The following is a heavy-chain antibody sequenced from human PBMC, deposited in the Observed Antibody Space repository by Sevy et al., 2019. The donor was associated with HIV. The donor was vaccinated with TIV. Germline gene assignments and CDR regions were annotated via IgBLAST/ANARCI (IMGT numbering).Heavy chain of an antibody. J-gene: IGHJ4*02. Sequence: GGSLRLSCAASGFTFSSYWMSWVRQAPGKGLEWVANIKQDGSEKYYVDSLKGRFTISRDSAKNSLDLQMNSLRAEDTAVYYCARCLTYYDFLTGYVHTYCDYWGQGTLVTVSS. D-gene: IGHD3-9*01. CDR1: GFTFSSYW. V-gene: IGHV3-7*01. CDR3: ARCLTYYDFLTGYVHTYCDY. CDR2: IKQDGSEK.